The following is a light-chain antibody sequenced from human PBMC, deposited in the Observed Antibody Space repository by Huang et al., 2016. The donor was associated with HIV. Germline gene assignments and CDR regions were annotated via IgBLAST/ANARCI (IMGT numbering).Light chain of an antibody. CDR1: QDSDAY. CDR3: QKYNDVPRT. CDR2: AAS. Sequence: DIQMTQSPSSLSASIGDRITISCRASQDSDAYFALYQHKPGKVPNLLIYAASTLQSGVPSRVSGSGSGTNFTRTIGSLQPEDVGRYYCQKYNDVPRTFGHGTKVEIK. V-gene: IGKV1-27*01. J-gene: IGKJ1*01.